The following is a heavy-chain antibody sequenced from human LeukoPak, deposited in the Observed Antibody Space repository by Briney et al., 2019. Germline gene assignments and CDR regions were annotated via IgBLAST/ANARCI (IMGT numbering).Heavy chain of an antibody. J-gene: IGHJ3*02. Sequence: PGGSLRLSCAASGFTFSSYGMHWVRQAPGKGLEWVAVISYDGSNKYYADSVKGRFTISRDNSKNTLYLQMNSLRAEDTAVYYCAKDAGSGIADDAFDIWGQGTMVTVSS. V-gene: IGHV3-30*18. D-gene: IGHD6-13*01. CDR3: AKDAGSGIADDAFDI. CDR2: ISYDGSNK. CDR1: GFTFSSYG.